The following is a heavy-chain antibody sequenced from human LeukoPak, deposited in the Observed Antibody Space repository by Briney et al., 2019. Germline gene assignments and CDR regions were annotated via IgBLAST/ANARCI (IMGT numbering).Heavy chain of an antibody. Sequence: ASVKVSCKASGYTFTSYGISWVRQAPGQGLEWMGWISADNGNTNYAQKLQGRVTMTTDTSTSTAYMELCSLRSEDTAVYYCARDRHWEVQLDYWGQGTLVSVSS. J-gene: IGHJ4*02. CDR3: ARDRHWEVQLDY. CDR2: ISADNGNT. D-gene: IGHD5-24*01. CDR1: GYTFTSYG. V-gene: IGHV1-18*01.